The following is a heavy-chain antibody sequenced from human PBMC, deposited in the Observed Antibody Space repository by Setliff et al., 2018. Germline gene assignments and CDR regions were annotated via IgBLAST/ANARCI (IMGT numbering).Heavy chain of an antibody. J-gene: IGHJ4*02. CDR1: GGSFSGYY. Sequence: PSETLSLTCAVYGGSFSGYYWSWIRQPPGKGPEWIGEINHSGSTNYNPSLKSRVTISVDTSKNQFSLKLSSVTAADTAVYYCARGRYDYVWGSYRSDPYYFDYWGQGTLVTVSS. CDR3: ARGRYDYVWGSYRSDPYYFDY. CDR2: INHSGST. V-gene: IGHV4-34*01. D-gene: IGHD3-16*02.